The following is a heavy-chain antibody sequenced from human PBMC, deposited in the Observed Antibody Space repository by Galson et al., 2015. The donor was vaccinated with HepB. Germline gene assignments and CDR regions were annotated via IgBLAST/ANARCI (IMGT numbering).Heavy chain of an antibody. CDR2: ISSSSSYI. J-gene: IGHJ4*02. CDR3: AISGYSSGFFPD. Sequence: SLRLSCAASGFTFSSYSMNWVRQAPGKGLEWVSSISSSSSYIYYADSVKGRFTISRDNAKNSLYLQMNSLRAEDTAVYYCAISGYSSGFFPDWGQGTLVTVSS. D-gene: IGHD6-19*01. V-gene: IGHV3-21*01. CDR1: GFTFSSYS.